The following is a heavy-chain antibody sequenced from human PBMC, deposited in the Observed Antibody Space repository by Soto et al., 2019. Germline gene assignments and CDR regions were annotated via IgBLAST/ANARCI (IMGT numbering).Heavy chain of an antibody. CDR3: ARLLDGDCVDY. CDR2: IYYSGST. V-gene: IGHV4-39*01. CDR1: GGSISSSSYY. Sequence: SETLSLTCTVSGGSISSSSYYWGWIRQPPGKGLEWIGSIYYSGSTYYNPSLKSRVTISVDTSKNQFSLKLSSVTAADTAVYYCARLLDGDCVDYWGQGTLVTVSS. J-gene: IGHJ4*02. D-gene: IGHD4-17*01.